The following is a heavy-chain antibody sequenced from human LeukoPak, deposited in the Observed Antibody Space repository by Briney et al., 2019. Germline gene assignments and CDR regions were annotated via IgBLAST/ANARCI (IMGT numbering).Heavy chain of an antibody. CDR3: ARERSYDFWSGSLSNWFDP. J-gene: IGHJ5*02. V-gene: IGHV4-34*01. D-gene: IGHD3-3*01. CDR1: GGSFSGYY. Sequence: SETLSLTCAVYGGSFSGYYWSWIRKPPGKGLEWIGEINHSGSTNYNPSLKSRVTISVDTSKNQFSLKLSSVTAADTAVYYCARERSYDFWSGSLSNWFDPWGQGTLVTVSS. CDR2: INHSGST.